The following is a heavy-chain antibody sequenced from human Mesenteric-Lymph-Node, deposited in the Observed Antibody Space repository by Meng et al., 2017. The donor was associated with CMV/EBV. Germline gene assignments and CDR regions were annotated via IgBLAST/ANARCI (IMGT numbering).Heavy chain of an antibody. J-gene: IGHJ6*02. Sequence: GESLKISCAASGFTFSSYGMHWVRQVPGKGLEWVAFIRYDGSNKYYADSVKGRFTISRDNSKNTLYLQMNSLRAEDTAVYYCAKGKDFMDVWGQGTTVTVSS. V-gene: IGHV3-30*02. CDR3: AKGKDFMDV. CDR2: IRYDGSNK. CDR1: GFTFSSYG.